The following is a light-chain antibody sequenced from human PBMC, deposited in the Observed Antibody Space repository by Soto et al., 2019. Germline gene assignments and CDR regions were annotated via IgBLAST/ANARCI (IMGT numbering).Light chain of an antibody. CDR3: LLSYSGAVV. Sequence: QAVVTQEPSLTVSPGGTVTLTCGSSTGAVTSGHYPYWFQQKSGQAPRTLIYDTNNKHSWTPAPFSGSLLGGKAALTLSGAQHEDEAEYYRLLSYSGAVVFGGGTKLTVL. CDR2: DTN. J-gene: IGLJ2*01. V-gene: IGLV7-46*01. CDR1: TGAVTSGHY.